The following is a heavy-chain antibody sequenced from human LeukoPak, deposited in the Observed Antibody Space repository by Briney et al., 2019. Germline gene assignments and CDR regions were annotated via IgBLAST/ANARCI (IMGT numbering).Heavy chain of an antibody. J-gene: IGHJ4*02. V-gene: IGHV1-18*01. CDR1: GYTLTSYG. D-gene: IGHD5-12*01. CDR2: ISAYNGNT. Sequence: ASVKVSCKASGYTLTSYGISWVRQAPGQGLEWMGWISAYNGNTNYAQKLQGRVTMTADTSTSTAYMELRSLRSDDTAVYYCARDKEGSITPGVFDYWGQGTLVTVSS. CDR3: ARDKEGSITPGVFDY.